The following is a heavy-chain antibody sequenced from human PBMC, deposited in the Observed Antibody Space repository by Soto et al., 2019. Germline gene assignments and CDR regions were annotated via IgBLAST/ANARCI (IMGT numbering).Heavy chain of an antibody. CDR1: GGTFSSYG. J-gene: IGHJ4*02. V-gene: IGHV3-21*01. CDR2: ISSSSSYI. CDR3: AREYCGGDCCPDY. D-gene: IGHD2-21*02. Sequence: VQLVQSGAEVKKPGSSVKVSCKASGGTFSSYGMNWVRQAPGKGLEWVSSISSSSSYIYYADSVKGRFTISRDNAKNSLYLQMNSLRAEDTAVYYCAREYCGGDCCPDYWGQGTLVTVSS.